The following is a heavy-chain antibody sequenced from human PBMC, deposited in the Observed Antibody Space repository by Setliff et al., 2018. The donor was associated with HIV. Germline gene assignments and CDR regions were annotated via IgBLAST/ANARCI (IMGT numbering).Heavy chain of an antibody. J-gene: IGHJ4*01. CDR2: LDPEDGKT. V-gene: IGHV1-24*01. CDR1: GYTLTEVS. CDR3: AIVRRIITFGGLVGLVQSLYYFHC. Sequence: ASVKVSCKVSGYTLTEVSMHWVRQAPGEGLEWMGGLDPEDGKTIYAQKFQGRVSMTEDTSTDTASMELRGLRFDDTAVYYCAIVRRIITFGGLVGLVQSLYYFHCWGHGALVTVSS. D-gene: IGHD3-16*02.